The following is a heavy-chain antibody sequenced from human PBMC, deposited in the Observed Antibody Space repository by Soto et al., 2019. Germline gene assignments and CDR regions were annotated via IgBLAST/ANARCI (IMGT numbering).Heavy chain of an antibody. CDR2: INYSGTT. V-gene: IGHV4-31*11. CDR1: GASVKTGGYY. Sequence: LSLTCDVSGASVKTGGYYWTWIRQHPEKGLDWIGYINYSGTTYNPSLKSRAFLSLDMSKNQLSLNLTSVTAADTAVYYCATNRGYDFYYPDSWGQGILVTVSS. D-gene: IGHD3-3*01. J-gene: IGHJ4*02. CDR3: ATNRGYDFYYPDS.